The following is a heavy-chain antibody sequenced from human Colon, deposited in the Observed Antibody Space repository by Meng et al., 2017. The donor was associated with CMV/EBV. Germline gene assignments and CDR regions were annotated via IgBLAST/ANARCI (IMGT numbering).Heavy chain of an antibody. J-gene: IGHJ6*02. CDR3: TTEKLVGGANSYYYGMDV. V-gene: IGHV3-7*03. CDR1: GFTFSSYW. D-gene: IGHD2-15*01. Sequence: GSLRLSCAASGFTFSSYWMSWVRQAPGKGLEWVANIKQDGSEKYYVDSVKGRFTASRDNARNSLYLQMNSLKTEDTAVYFCTTEKLVGGANSYYYGMDVWGQGTTVTVSS. CDR2: IKQDGSEK.